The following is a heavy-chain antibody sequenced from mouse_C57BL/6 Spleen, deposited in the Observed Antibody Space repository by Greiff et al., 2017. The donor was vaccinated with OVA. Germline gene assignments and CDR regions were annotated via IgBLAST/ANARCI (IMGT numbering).Heavy chain of an antibody. CDR3: ARGGYYGSSSPFDV. J-gene: IGHJ1*03. Sequence: VKLQESGSELRSPGSSVKLSCKDFDSEVFPIAYMSWVRQKPGHGFEWIGGILPSIGRTIYGEKFEDKATLDADTLSNTADLELNSLTSEDSAIDYCARGGYYGSSSPFDVWGTGTTVTVSA. CDR2: ILPSIGRT. CDR1: DSEVFPIAY. V-gene: IGHV15-2*01. D-gene: IGHD1-1*01.